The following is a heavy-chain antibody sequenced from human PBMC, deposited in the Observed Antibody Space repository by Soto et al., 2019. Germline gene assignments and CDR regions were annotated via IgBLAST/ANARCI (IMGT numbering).Heavy chain of an antibody. CDR1: GFTFSDYY. D-gene: IGHD3-9*01. Sequence: GGSLRLSCAASGFTFSDYYMSWIRQAPGKGLEWVSYISSSGSTIYYADSVKGRFTISRDNAKNSLYLQMNSLRAEDTAVYYCARDNYDILTGYYIAPWGQGTLVNVSS. CDR3: ARDNYDILTGYYIAP. V-gene: IGHV3-11*01. J-gene: IGHJ5*02. CDR2: ISSSGSTI.